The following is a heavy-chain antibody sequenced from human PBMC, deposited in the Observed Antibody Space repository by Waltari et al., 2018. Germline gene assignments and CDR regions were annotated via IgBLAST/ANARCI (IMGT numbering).Heavy chain of an antibody. J-gene: IGHJ4*02. V-gene: IGHV3-7*03. CDR2: INQGGSDK. CDR1: GFTFTRYW. Sequence: EVQLVESGGVLVQPGGSLRLPGAASGFTFTRYWVSWVRQAPGKGLECVANINQGGSDKNYVDSVKGRFTISRDNAKNSLYLQMNSLRAEDTAVYYCARTGDDYWGQGTLVTVSS. CDR3: ARTGDDY. D-gene: IGHD1-1*01.